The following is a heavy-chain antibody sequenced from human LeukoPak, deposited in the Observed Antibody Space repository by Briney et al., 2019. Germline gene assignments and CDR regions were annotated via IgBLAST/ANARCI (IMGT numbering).Heavy chain of an antibody. CDR1: GGSISSYY. J-gene: IGHJ4*02. D-gene: IGHD3-22*01. CDR2: IYYSGST. Sequence: SETLSLTCTVSGGSISSYYWSWIRQPPGKGLEWIGYIYYSGSTNYNPSLKSRVTISVDTSKNQFSLKLSSVTAADTAVYYCAGGSREGTMIVVVTFDYWGQGTLVTVSP. CDR3: AGGSREGTMIVVVTFDY. V-gene: IGHV4-59*01.